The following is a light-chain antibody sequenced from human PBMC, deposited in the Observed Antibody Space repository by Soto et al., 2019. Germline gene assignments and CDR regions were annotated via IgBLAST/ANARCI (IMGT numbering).Light chain of an antibody. CDR3: QQYHDTGT. V-gene: IGKV3-20*01. J-gene: IGKJ1*01. CDR1: QSISNTF. CDR2: RTS. Sequence: EIVLTQSPGTLSLSPGERATLSCRASQSISNTFLAWYQQKPGQAPRLLISRTSSRATGIPDRFSGSGSGTDFTLTIHRLEPEDFAVYYCQQYHDTGTFGQGTKVDIK.